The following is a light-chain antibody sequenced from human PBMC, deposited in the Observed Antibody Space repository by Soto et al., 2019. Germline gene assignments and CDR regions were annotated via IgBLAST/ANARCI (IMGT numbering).Light chain of an antibody. CDR3: QQGIHFPLA. V-gene: IGKV1-12*01. CDR1: QGIDTW. J-gene: IGKJ4*01. Sequence: DVQMNQSPSSVSASVGDRVTITYRASQGIDTWLAWYQQKPGQAPKLLISAASNLQSGVPTRFNGTGSGTDFTLTISSLQPEDFATYFCQQGIHFPLAFGGGTSVEVK. CDR2: AAS.